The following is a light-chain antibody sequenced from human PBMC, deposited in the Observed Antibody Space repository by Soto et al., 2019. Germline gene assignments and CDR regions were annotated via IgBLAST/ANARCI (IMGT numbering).Light chain of an antibody. CDR1: SSDVGGFNY. CDR3: NSYTSSSTYV. CDR2: DVT. J-gene: IGLJ1*01. Sequence: QSVLTQPASVSGSPGQSITISCTGTSSDVGGFNYVSWYQQHPGKAPKLMIYDVTNRPSGVSYRFSGSKSGNTASLTMSGLQAEDEADYYCNSYTSSSTYVFGTGTKLTVL. V-gene: IGLV2-14*03.